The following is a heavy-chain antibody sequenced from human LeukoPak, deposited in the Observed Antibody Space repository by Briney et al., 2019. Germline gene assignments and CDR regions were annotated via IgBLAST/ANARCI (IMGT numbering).Heavy chain of an antibody. V-gene: IGHV4-39*01. CDR3: ARPYYYDSSGYFDP. CDR1: GGSFSSSSYY. D-gene: IGHD3-22*01. Sequence: SETLSLTCTVSGGSFSSSSYYWGWIRQPPGKGLEWIGSIYYSGSTYYNPSLKSRVTISVDTSKNQFSLKLSSVTASDTAVYYCARPYYYDSSGYFDPWGQGTLVTVSS. J-gene: IGHJ5*02. CDR2: IYYSGST.